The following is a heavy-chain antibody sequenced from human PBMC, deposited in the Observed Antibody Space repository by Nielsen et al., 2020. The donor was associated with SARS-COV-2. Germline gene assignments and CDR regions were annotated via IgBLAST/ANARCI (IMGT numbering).Heavy chain of an antibody. J-gene: IGHJ5*02. Sequence: SETLSLTCTVSGGSISSGDYYWSWIRQPPGKGLEWIGEINHSGSTNYNPSLKSRVTISVDTSKNQFSLKLSSVTAADTAVYYCARGASYYYGSGSYFAHPFGNWFDPWGQGTLVTVSS. CDR1: GGSISSGDYY. CDR2: INHSGST. V-gene: IGHV4-39*07. CDR3: ARGASYYYGSGSYFAHPFGNWFDP. D-gene: IGHD3-10*01.